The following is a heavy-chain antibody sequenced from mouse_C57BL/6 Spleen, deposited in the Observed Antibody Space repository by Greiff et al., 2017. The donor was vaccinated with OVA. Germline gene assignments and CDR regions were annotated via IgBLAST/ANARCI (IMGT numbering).Heavy chain of an antibody. D-gene: IGHD1-1*01. Sequence: VQLQQSGTVLARPGASVKMSCKTSGYTFTSYSMHWVKQRPGQGLEWIGAIYPGNSDTSYNQKFKGKAKLTAVTSASTAYMELSSLTNEDSAVYYCTRGGYYYGSSYGYFDVWGTGTTVTVSS. J-gene: IGHJ1*03. CDR2: IYPGNSDT. V-gene: IGHV1-5*01. CDR3: TRGGYYYGSSYGYFDV. CDR1: GYTFTSYS.